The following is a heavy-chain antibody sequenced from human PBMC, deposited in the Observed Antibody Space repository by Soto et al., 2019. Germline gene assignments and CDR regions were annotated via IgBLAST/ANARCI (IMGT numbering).Heavy chain of an antibody. V-gene: IGHV1-69*13. CDR2: IIPIFGTA. Sequence: SVKVSCKASGGTFSSYAISWVRQAPGQGLEWMGGIIPIFGTANYAQKFQGRVTITADESTSTAYMELSSLRSEDTAVYSCATGVVSGCSSTRCYTLFYYYYGMDVWGQGTKVSVTS. D-gene: IGHD2-2*02. J-gene: IGHJ6*01. CDR1: GGTFSSYA. CDR3: ATGVVSGCSSTRCYTLFYYYYGMDV.